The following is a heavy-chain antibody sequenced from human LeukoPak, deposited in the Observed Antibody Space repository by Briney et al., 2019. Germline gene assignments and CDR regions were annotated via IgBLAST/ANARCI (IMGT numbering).Heavy chain of an antibody. V-gene: IGHV1-2*02. CDR2: INPNSGGT. D-gene: IGHD6-13*01. CDR3: ARAGVGIAAFDAFDI. CDR1: GYTFTGYY. J-gene: IGHJ3*02. Sequence: ASVKVSCKASGYTFTGYYMHWVRQAPGQGLEWMGWINPNSGGTNYAQKFQGRVTMTRDTSISTAYMELSRLRSDDTAVYYCARAGVGIAAFDAFDIWGQGTMVTVSS.